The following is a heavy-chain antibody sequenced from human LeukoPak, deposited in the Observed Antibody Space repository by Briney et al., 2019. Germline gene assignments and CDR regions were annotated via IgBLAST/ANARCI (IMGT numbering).Heavy chain of an antibody. V-gene: IGHV3-30*02. J-gene: IGHJ4*02. CDR1: GLTFSSYG. D-gene: IGHD6-13*01. Sequence: GGSLRLSCAASGLTFSSYGMNWVRQAPGKGLEWVAFIRYDGSNKYYADSVKGRFTISRDNSKNTLYLQMNSLRAEDTAVYYCAKRPSSSWYPKSSDYWGQGTLVTVSS. CDR2: IRYDGSNK. CDR3: AKRPSSSWYPKSSDY.